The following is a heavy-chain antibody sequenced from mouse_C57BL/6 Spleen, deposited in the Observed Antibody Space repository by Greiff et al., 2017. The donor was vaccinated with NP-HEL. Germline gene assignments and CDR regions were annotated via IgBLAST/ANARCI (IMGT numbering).Heavy chain of an antibody. J-gene: IGHJ4*01. D-gene: IGHD2-1*01. V-gene: IGHV1-39*01. CDR2: INPNYGTT. CDR3: AREGNYPYAMDY. Sequence: EVKLVESGPELVKPGASVKISCKASGYSFTDYNLNWVKQSNGKSLEWIGVINPNYGTTSYNQKFKGKATLTVDQSSSTAYMQLNSLTSEDSAVYYCAREGNYPYAMDYWGQGTSVTVSS. CDR1: GYSFTDYN.